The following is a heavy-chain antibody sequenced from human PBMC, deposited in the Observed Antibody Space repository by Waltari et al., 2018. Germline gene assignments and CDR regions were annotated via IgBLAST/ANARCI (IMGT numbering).Heavy chain of an antibody. J-gene: IGHJ3*02. CDR2: ISWNRGSI. D-gene: IGHD3-16*01. Sequence: EVQLVESGGGLVQPGRSLRLSCAASGFNFDDYAMHWVRQAPGKGLEWVSGISWNRGSIGYADSVKGRFTISRDNAKNSRYLQMNSLRAEDTAFYYCAKDIAIRGRGTFDIWGQGTMVTVSS. CDR3: AKDIAIRGRGTFDI. V-gene: IGHV3-9*01. CDR1: GFNFDDYA.